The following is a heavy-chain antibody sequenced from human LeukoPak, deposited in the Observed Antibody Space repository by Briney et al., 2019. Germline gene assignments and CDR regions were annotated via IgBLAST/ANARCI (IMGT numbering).Heavy chain of an antibody. D-gene: IGHD6-19*01. CDR2: IYHSGRS. J-gene: IGHJ4*02. Sequence: PSETLSLTCIVSDYSISSGYYWGWIRQPPGKGLEWIGTIYHSGRSYYNPSLKSRFTMSGDTSKNQFSLRLRSVTAADTAVYYCARGTGWSYYFDYWGQGTLVTVSS. CDR3: ARGTGWSYYFDY. CDR1: DYSISSGYY. V-gene: IGHV4-38-2*02.